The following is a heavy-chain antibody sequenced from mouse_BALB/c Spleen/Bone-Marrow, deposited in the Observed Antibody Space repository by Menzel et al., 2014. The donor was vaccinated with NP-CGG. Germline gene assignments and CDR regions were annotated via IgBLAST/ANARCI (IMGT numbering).Heavy chain of an antibody. V-gene: IGHV1-22*01. CDR1: GYSFTDYT. D-gene: IGHD1-1*02. CDR3: ARAGWYDY. J-gene: IGHJ2*02. CDR2: LSPNNGGT. Sequence: SGPELVKPGSSVKMSCKTSGYSFTDYTIHWVKQSHGKSLEWIGRLSPNNGGTNYNQRFKDKAALTVDKSSRTAYMEFHSLTFEDSAVYYCARAGWYDYWGRGTSLTVSS.